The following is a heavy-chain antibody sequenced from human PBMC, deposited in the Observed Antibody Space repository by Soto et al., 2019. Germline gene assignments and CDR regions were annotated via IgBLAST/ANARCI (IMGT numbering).Heavy chain of an antibody. J-gene: IGHJ4*02. CDR3: AGIPALTHYFDY. Sequence: GGSLRLSCAASGFTFSSYSMNWVRQAPGKGLEWVSSISSSSSYIYYAASVKGRFTISRDNAKNLLYLQMNSLRAEDAALYYGAGIPALTHYFDYWGQGTLVTVSS. D-gene: IGHD2-21*01. V-gene: IGHV3-21*01. CDR1: GFTFSSYS. CDR2: ISSSSSYI.